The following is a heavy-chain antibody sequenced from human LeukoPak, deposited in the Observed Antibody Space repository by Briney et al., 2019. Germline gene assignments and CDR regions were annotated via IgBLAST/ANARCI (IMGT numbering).Heavy chain of an antibody. CDR1: GLTFTSAW. D-gene: IGHD5-12*01. CDR2: IKSKSVGETT. Sequence: GGSLRLSCATSGLTFTSAWLTWVRQAPGKGLEWVGRIKSKSVGETTDYAAPVKGRFTISRDDSENTLYLQMNSLKTEDTAVYYCTTHSGNDLKSWGQGTLVTVSS. V-gene: IGHV3-15*01. J-gene: IGHJ5*02. CDR3: TTHSGNDLKS.